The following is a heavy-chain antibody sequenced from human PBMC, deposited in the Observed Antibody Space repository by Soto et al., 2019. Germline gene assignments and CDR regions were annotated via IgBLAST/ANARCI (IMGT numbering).Heavy chain of an antibody. CDR2: IIPLFGTT. V-gene: IGHV1-69*01. CDR3: AAELGFGKLSVV. J-gene: IGHJ6*02. Sequence: QVQVVQSGVEVRRPGSSVKVSCKASGDTFKNCVISWVRQAPGQGLEWRGGIIPLFGTTDFAQRIQGRLTITTDESTTTAYMKLSRLRSEDTATYYCAAELGFGKLSVVWGQGTTVIVSS. D-gene: IGHD3-10*01. CDR1: GDTFKNCV.